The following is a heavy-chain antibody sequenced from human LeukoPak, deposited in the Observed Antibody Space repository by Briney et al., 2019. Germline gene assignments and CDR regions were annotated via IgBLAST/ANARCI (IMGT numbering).Heavy chain of an antibody. Sequence: SETLSLTCTVSGGSITTYYWTWIRQPPGKGLEWIGYISYSGYSNSNPSVKSRVTTSLDTSKNQLSLKLTSVTAADSAVYYCAGSSGWSGVLDYWGQGTLVTVSS. CDR3: AGSSGWSGVLDY. CDR2: ISYSGYS. J-gene: IGHJ4*02. CDR1: GGSITTYY. V-gene: IGHV4-59*01. D-gene: IGHD6-19*01.